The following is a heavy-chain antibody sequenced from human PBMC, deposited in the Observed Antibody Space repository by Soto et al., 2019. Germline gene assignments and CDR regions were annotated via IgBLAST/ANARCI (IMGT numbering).Heavy chain of an antibody. D-gene: IGHD4-17*01. J-gene: IGHJ3*02. V-gene: IGHV4-59*01. Sequence: QVQLQESGPGLVKPSETLSLTCTVSGGSISSYYWSWIRQPPGKGLEWIGYIYYSGSTNYNPSLKSRVTISVDTSKNQFSLKLSSVTAADTAVYYCARGLNWYDYGDYKAFDIWGQGTMVTVSS. CDR3: ARGLNWYDYGDYKAFDI. CDR2: IYYSGST. CDR1: GGSISSYY.